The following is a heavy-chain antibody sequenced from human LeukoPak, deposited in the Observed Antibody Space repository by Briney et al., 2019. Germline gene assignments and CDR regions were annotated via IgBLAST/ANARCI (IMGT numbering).Heavy chain of an antibody. J-gene: IGHJ4*02. CDR1: GYTFTGYY. D-gene: IGHD2-2*01. Sequence: ASVKVSCKASGYTFTGYYMHWVRQAPGQGLGWMGWINPNSGGTNYAQKFQGRVTMTRDTSISTAYMELSRLRSDDTAVYYCARLAVVPAAMEVNDYWGQGTLVTVSS. V-gene: IGHV1-2*02. CDR2: INPNSGGT. CDR3: ARLAVVPAAMEVNDY.